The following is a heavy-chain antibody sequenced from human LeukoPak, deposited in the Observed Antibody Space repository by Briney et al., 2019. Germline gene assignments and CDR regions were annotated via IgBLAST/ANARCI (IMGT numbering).Heavy chain of an antibody. J-gene: IGHJ5*01. CDR1: GFTFNIYA. Sequence: GGSLRLSCAASGFTFNIYAMSWVRQAPGEGLEWVSSITSISDGTFYADSVKGRFTISRDNSKSILYLQMNSLRAEDTALYYCVKDRPNYFGWNGHYYTRNGDSWGQGTLVTVSS. CDR3: VKDRPNYFGWNGHYYTRNGDS. V-gene: IGHV3-23*01. CDR2: ITSISDGT. D-gene: IGHD3-10*01.